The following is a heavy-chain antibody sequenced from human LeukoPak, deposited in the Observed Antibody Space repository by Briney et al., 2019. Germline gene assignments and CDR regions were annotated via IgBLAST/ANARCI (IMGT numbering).Heavy chain of an antibody. D-gene: IGHD6-19*01. CDR1: GYSISSGYH. V-gene: IGHV4-38-2*02. CDR2: IYQNGST. CDR3: ARQWLVTYYFGY. J-gene: IGHJ4*02. Sequence: SETLSLTCTVSGYSISSGYHWGWIRQPPGQGLEWIGNIYQNGSTYYNPSLKSRVTTSIDTSKNQFSLKLTSVTAADTAMYYCARQWLVTYYFGYWGQGTLVTVSS.